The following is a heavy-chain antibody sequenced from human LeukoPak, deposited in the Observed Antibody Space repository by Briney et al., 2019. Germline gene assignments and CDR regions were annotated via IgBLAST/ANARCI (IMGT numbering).Heavy chain of an antibody. Sequence: ASVKVSCKASGGTFSSYAISWVRQAPGQGLEWMGGIIPIFGTANYAQKFQGRVTITADESTSTAYMELSSLRSEDTAVYYCARDKRRGDYYYGMDVRGQGTTVTVSS. CDR1: GGTFSSYA. D-gene: IGHD6-25*01. J-gene: IGHJ6*02. CDR2: IIPIFGTA. CDR3: ARDKRRGDYYYGMDV. V-gene: IGHV1-69*13.